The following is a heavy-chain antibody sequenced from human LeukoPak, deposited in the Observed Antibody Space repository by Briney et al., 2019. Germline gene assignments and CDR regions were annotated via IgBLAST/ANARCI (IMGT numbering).Heavy chain of an antibody. V-gene: IGHV3-30*02. Sequence: GGSLRLSCAASGFTLGTYWMTWVRQAPGKGLEWVAFVRYDGSTKYYADSVKGRFTISRDNSKNTLFLQMNSLRVEDTAVYYCAKGSTHSSSWAYYFDYWGQGTLVTVSS. CDR3: AKGSTHSSSWAYYFDY. D-gene: IGHD6-13*01. CDR1: GFTLGTYW. CDR2: VRYDGSTK. J-gene: IGHJ4*02.